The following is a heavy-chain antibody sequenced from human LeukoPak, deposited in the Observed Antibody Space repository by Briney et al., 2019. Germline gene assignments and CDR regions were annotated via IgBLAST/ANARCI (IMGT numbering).Heavy chain of an antibody. J-gene: IGHJ4*02. Sequence: SVKVSCKASGYTFTGYYMHWVRQAPGQGLEWMGGIIPIFGTANYAQKFQGRVTITADESTSTAYMELSSLRSEDTAVYYCARALSGSYYQAYWGQGTLVTVSS. CDR1: GYTFTGYY. D-gene: IGHD1-26*01. V-gene: IGHV1-69*13. CDR3: ARALSGSYYQAY. CDR2: IIPIFGTA.